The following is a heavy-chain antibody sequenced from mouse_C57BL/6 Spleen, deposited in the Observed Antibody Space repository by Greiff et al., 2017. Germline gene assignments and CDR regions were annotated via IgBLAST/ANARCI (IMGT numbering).Heavy chain of an antibody. CDR1: GFTFSSYA. V-gene: IGHV5-4*03. CDR2: ISDGGSYT. J-gene: IGHJ4*01. Sequence: EVKLMESGGGLVKPGGSLKLSCAASGFTFSSYAMSWVRQTPEKRLEWVATISDGGSYTYYPDNVKGRFTISRDNAKNNLYLQMSHLKSEDTAMYYCARVYGNYAMDYWGQGTSVTVSS. CDR3: ARVYGNYAMDY. D-gene: IGHD2-1*01.